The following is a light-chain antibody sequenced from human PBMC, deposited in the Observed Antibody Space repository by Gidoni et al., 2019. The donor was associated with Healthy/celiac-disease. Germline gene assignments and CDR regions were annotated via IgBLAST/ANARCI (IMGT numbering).Light chain of an antibody. V-gene: IGLV2-14*01. CDR2: DGS. CDR3: SSYTSSSTNVV. J-gene: IGLJ2*01. Sequence: QSALTQPAPVSRSPGQSITISCTGTSSDAGGYNYVSLYQQHPGKAPNLMICDGSKRPSGVSNRFSGSKSGNAASLTISGLQDEDEADYYCSSYTSSSTNVVFGGGTKLTVL. CDR1: SSDAGGYNY.